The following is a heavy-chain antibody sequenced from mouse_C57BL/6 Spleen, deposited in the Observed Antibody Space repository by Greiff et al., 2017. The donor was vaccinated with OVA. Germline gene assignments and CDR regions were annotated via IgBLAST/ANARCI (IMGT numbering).Heavy chain of an antibody. CDR2: IYPGAGDT. CDR3: ASGGFLLLRSY. CDR1: GYAFSSYW. J-gene: IGHJ3*01. Sequence: VQLQESGAELVKPGASVKISCKASGYAFSSYWMNWVQQRPGTGLEGIGQIYPGAGDTNYNGKFKGKATLTADKSSSTAYMQLSSLTSEDAAVYFCASGGFLLLRSYWGQGTLVTVSA. D-gene: IGHD1-1*01. V-gene: IGHV1-80*01.